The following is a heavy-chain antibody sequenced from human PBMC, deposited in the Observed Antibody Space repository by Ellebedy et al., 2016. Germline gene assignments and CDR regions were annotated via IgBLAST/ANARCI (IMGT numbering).Heavy chain of an antibody. J-gene: IGHJ4*02. CDR1: GTIFTNYS. V-gene: IGHV5-10-1*01. CDR3: ARQPVGTPLPPDC. Sequence: ASVKVSCKGSGTIFTNYSITWVRQMPGKGLEWMGRIDPRDPYTNYSPSFHGHVTMSTDKSINTAYLQWGSLKASDTAMYYCARQPVGTPLPPDCWGQGTLVTVSS. D-gene: IGHD4-23*01. CDR2: IDPRDPYT.